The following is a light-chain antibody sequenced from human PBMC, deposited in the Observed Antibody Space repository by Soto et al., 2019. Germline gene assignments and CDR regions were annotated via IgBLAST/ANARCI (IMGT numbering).Light chain of an antibody. V-gene: IGKV3-20*01. J-gene: IGKJ4*01. CDR3: QQYGSSPLLT. CDR2: NTS. CDR1: QSVSSTY. Sequence: IVLTQSPGTLSLSPGERATLSCRASQSVSSTYLAWYQQKPGQAPRLLIYNTSSRPTGIPDRFSGSGSGTDFTLTISRLEPEDFAVYYCQQYGSSPLLTFGGGTRVEIK.